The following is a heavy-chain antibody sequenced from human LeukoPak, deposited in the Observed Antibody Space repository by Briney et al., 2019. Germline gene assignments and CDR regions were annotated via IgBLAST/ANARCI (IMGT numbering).Heavy chain of an antibody. CDR1: GFTFTSYS. CDR2: ITTSSTTI. Sequence: PGGSLRRSCAASGFTFTSYSMNWVRQAPGKGLEWVSYITTSSTTIYYADSVKGRFIISRDNAKNSLYLQMNSLRDEDTAVYYCARDSYCSSTTCYYYYGMDVWGQGTTVTVSS. CDR3: ARDSYCSSTTCYYYYGMDV. D-gene: IGHD2-2*01. J-gene: IGHJ6*02. V-gene: IGHV3-48*02.